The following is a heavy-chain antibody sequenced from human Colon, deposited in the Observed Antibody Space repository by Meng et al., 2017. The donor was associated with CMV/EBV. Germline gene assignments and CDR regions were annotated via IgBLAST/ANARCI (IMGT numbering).Heavy chain of an antibody. Sequence: QLQLQESGPGLANPSETLSITCTVSGGSISSSSYYWGWIRQPPGKGLEWIGSIYYSGSTYYNPSLKSRVTISVDTFKNQFSLKLSAVTAADTAVYYCARAAAAGEYYFDYWGQGTLVTVSS. V-gene: IGHV4-39*07. CDR1: GGSISSSSYY. J-gene: IGHJ4*02. CDR3: ARAAAAGEYYFDY. D-gene: IGHD6-13*01. CDR2: IYYSGST.